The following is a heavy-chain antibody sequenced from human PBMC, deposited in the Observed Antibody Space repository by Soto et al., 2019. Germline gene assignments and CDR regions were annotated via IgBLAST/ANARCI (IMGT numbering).Heavy chain of an antibody. CDR2: IIPIIGIA. V-gene: IGHV1-69*04. D-gene: IGHD3-22*01. J-gene: IGHJ4*02. CDR1: GYTFTSYG. Sequence: SVKVSCKASGYTFTSYGVSWVRQAPGQGLEWMGRIIPIIGIANYAQKFQGRVTITADKSTSTAYMELSSLRSEDTAVYYCARDPPDSSGYSPLSEPWGQGTLVTVS. CDR3: ARDPPDSSGYSPLSEP.